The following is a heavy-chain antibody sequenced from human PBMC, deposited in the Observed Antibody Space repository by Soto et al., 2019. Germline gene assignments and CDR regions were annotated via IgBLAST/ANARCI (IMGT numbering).Heavy chain of an antibody. V-gene: IGHV3-30-3*01. D-gene: IGHD6-13*01. CDR3: ARDQLGSSWYWGAPQGGYGMDV. CDR2: ISYDGSHK. J-gene: IGHJ6*02. CDR1: GFTFSSYA. Sequence: QVQLVESGGGVVHPGRSLRLSCAASGFTFSSYAMHWVRQASGKGREWVAAISYDGSHKYYADSLKGRFTISRDNSKNMLYLQMNSLRAEDTAVYYCARDQLGSSWYWGAPQGGYGMDVWGQGTTVTVSS.